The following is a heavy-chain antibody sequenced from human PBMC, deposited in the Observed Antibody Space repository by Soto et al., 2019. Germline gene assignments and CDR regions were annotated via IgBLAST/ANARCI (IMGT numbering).Heavy chain of an antibody. CDR3: ARDTTSIAARRAMDY. CDR1: GFTFSSYA. V-gene: IGHV3-30-3*01. Sequence: QVQLVESGGGVVQPWRSLRLSCAASGFTFSSYAMHWVRQAPGKGLEWVAVISYDGSNKYYADSVKGRFTISRDNSKNTLYLQMNSLRAEDTAVYYCARDTTSIAARRAMDYWGQGTLVTVSS. D-gene: IGHD6-6*01. CDR2: ISYDGSNK. J-gene: IGHJ4*02.